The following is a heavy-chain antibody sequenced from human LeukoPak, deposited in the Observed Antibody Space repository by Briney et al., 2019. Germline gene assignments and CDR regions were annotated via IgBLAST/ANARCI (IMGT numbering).Heavy chain of an antibody. CDR1: GFTFSSYA. D-gene: IGHD2-15*01. CDR2: ISYDGSNK. Sequence: PGRSLRLSCAASGFTFSSYAMHWVRQAPGKGLEWVAAISYDGSNKYYADSVKGRFTISRDNSKNTLYLQMNSLRAEDTAVYYCARPTRILYEDDAFDIWGQGTMVTVSS. V-gene: IGHV3-30-3*01. J-gene: IGHJ3*02. CDR3: ARPTRILYEDDAFDI.